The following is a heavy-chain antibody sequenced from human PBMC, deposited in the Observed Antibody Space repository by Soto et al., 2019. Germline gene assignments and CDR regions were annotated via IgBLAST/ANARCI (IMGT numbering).Heavy chain of an antibody. V-gene: IGHV3-48*01. D-gene: IGHD2-2*01. CDR2: INSGSTSV. Sequence: EVQLVESGGGLVQPGGSLRLSCVASGFTFNSYSMNWVRQAPGKGLEWISYINSGSTSVFYADSVKGRFTISRDNAKNSFYLQMNSLRAEDTAVYYCASSTSPDVYWGQGNLVTVSS. CDR3: ASSTSPDVY. CDR1: GFTFNSYS. J-gene: IGHJ4*02.